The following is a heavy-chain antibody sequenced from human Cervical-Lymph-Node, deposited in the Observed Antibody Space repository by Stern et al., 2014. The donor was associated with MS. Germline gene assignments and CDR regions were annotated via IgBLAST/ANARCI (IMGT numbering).Heavy chain of an antibody. J-gene: IGHJ4*02. CDR3: AKDISERHYYFDS. Sequence: EVQLVESGGGSVQPGRSLRLSCAASGFTFDDCAMHWVRQAPGKGLEWVSGISWNSNNIGYADSVRGRFIITRDNAKNSLYLQMNGLRPEDTALYYCAKDISERHYYFDSWGEGTLVTVSS. V-gene: IGHV3-9*01. CDR2: ISWNSNNI. D-gene: IGHD3-16*02. CDR1: GFTFDDCA.